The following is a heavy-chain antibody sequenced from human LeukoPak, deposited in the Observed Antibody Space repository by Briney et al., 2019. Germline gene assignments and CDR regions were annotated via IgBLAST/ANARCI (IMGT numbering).Heavy chain of an antibody. V-gene: IGHV3-48*04. D-gene: IGHD3-10*01. J-gene: IGHJ4*02. CDR1: GFSFSSHS. Sequence: GGSLRLSCEASGFSFSSHSMNWVRQAPGKGLEWVSYISSGSETIYYADSVKGRFTISRDNAKNSLFLQMNSLRAEDTAVYYCARDRGSITMVRGVNYYWGQGTLVTVSS. CDR2: ISSGSETI. CDR3: ARDRGSITMVRGVNYY.